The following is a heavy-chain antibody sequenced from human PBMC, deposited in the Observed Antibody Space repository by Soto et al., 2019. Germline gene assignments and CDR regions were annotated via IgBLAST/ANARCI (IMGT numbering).Heavy chain of an antibody. Sequence: SLDLCCDTSRDGLTCRSRQWPCQSNGKSLEWMGWINAGNGNTKYSQKFQGRVTITRDTSASTAYMELSSLRSEDTAVYYCARERVFGVVIYFAYRVQGTLVTVSS. CDR1: RDGLTCRS. CDR2: INAGNGNT. J-gene: IGHJ4*02. D-gene: IGHD3-3*01. CDR3: ARERVFGVVIYFAY. V-gene: IGHV1-3*01.